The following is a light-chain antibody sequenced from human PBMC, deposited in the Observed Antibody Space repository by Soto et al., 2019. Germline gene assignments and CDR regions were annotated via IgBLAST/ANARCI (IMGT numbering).Light chain of an antibody. Sequence: QSALTQPASVSGSPGQSITLSCTGSSSDVGNYKFVSWYQQQPDKAPKLMIYEGNKRPSGVSDRFSGSQSGNTASLTISGLHGVDEADYYCRSSAGTFPVVFGGGTQLTVL. CDR1: SSDVGNYKF. CDR3: RSSAGTFPVV. J-gene: IGLJ2*01. CDR2: EGN. V-gene: IGLV2-23*01.